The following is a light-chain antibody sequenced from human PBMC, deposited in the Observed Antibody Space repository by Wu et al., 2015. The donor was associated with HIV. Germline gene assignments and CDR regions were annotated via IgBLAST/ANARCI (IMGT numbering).Light chain of an antibody. J-gene: IGKJ4*01. V-gene: IGKV3-20*01. CDR3: QQYGFSQLS. CDR2: GAS. CDR1: QSVTSNY. Sequence: EIVLTQSPGTLSLSPGERATLSCRASQSVTSNYLAWYQQKPGQAPRLLIYGASRRATGISDRFSGSGSGTDFTLIISRLEPEDFAVYYCQQYGFSQLSFGGGTRIEIK.